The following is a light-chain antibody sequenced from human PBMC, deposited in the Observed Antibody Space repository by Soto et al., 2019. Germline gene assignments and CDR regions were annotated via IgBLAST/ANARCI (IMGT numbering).Light chain of an antibody. J-gene: IGLJ1*01. CDR3: AAWDDSLNV. V-gene: IGLV1-44*01. Sequence: QSVLTQPPSASGTPGQRVTISCSGSSSNIGSNTVNWYQHLPGTAPKLLIYSDNQRPSVVPDRFSGSKSGTSASLAISGLSSADGADSYCAAWDDSLNVFGTGTKVTVL. CDR2: SDN. CDR1: SSNIGSNT.